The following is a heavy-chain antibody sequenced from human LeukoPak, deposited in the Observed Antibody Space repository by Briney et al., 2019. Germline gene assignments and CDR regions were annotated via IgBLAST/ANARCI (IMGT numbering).Heavy chain of an antibody. V-gene: IGHV4-4*02. Sequence: SSETLSLTCAVSGGSISSSNWWSWVRQPPGKGLEWIGEIYHSGSTNYNPSLKSRVTISVDKSKNQFSLKLSSVTAADTAVYYCARETAEGPLRYFDWLGPSYYYYYMDVWGKGTTVTVFS. CDR2: IYHSGST. CDR1: GGSISSSNW. CDR3: ARETAEGPLRYFDWLGPSYYYYYMDV. D-gene: IGHD3-9*01. J-gene: IGHJ6*03.